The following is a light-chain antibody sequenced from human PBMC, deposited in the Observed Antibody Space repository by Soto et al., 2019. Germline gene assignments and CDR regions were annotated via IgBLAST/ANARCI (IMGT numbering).Light chain of an antibody. J-gene: IGKJ1*01. V-gene: IGKV3-15*01. CDR3: QQYNNRPPWT. Sequence: EIVMTQSPATLSVSPGERATLSCWASQSVGSNLAWYQKKPGQAPRLLIYGASTRAAGIPARFSGSGSGTEFTLIISSLLSEDFAVYYCQQYNNRPPWTFGQGTKVEIK. CDR2: GAS. CDR1: QSVGSN.